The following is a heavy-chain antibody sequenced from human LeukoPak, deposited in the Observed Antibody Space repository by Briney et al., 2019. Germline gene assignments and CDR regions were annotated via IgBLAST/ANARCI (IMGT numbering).Heavy chain of an antibody. CDR2: IDDSGNT. D-gene: IGHD2-21*01. Sequence: PSETLSLTCIVSGGSINSYYWSWIRQPLGKGLEWIAYIDDSGNTNYNPSLKSRVTISVDTSRNEFSLKVNYVTAADTAVYYCARHLAARLGGARFSNYWGQGTLVTVSS. CDR1: GGSINSYY. J-gene: IGHJ4*02. CDR3: ARHLAARLGGARFSNY. V-gene: IGHV4-59*08.